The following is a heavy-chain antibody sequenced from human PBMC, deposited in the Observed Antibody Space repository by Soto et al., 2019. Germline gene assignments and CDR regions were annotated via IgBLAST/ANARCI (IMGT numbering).Heavy chain of an antibody. CDR1: GYSFTSYW. V-gene: IGHV5-51*01. CDR3: ARQSMTTVSYYYYGMDV. Sequence: GESLKISCKGSGYSFTSYWIGWVRQMPGKGLEWMGIIYPGDSDIRYSPSFQGQVTISADKSISTAYLQWSSLKASDTAMHYCARQSMTTVSYYYYGMDVWGQGTTVTVSS. CDR2: IYPGDSDI. J-gene: IGHJ6*02. D-gene: IGHD4-4*01.